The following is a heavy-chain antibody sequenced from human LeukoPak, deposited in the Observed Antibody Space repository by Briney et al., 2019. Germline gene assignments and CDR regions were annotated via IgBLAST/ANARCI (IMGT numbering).Heavy chain of an antibody. CDR3: TTLTAYYDSRGYYYPLVVRAFDM. CDR1: GFTFSNAW. J-gene: IGHJ3*02. D-gene: IGHD3-22*01. Sequence: GGSLRLSCAASGFTFSNAWMSWVRQAPGKGLEWVCRIKSKSGGGTTDYAAPVRGRITISRDESKKTLHLQMNRLKTEATAVYYCTTLTAYYDSRGYYYPLVVRAFDMWGQAPMVTVSS. V-gene: IGHV3-15*01. CDR2: IKSKSGGGTT.